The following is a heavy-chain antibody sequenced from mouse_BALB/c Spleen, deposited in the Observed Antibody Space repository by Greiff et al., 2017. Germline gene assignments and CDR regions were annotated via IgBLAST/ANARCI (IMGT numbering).Heavy chain of an antibody. CDR3: ARSITTAAY. CDR2: IYPGDGDT. CDR1: GYTFTSYW. J-gene: IGHJ3*01. V-gene: IGHV1-87*01. D-gene: IGHD1-2*01. Sequence: QVQLQQSGAELARPGASVKLSCKASGYTFTSYWMQGLEWIGAIYPGDGDTRYTQKFKGKATLTADKSSSTAYMQLSSLASEDSAVYYCARSITTAAYWGQGTLVTVSA.